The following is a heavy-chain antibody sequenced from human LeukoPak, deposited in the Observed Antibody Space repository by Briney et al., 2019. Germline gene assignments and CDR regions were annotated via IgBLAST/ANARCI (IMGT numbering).Heavy chain of an antibody. CDR2: INVDNGNT. CDR3: ARERGRYSSSWGWFDP. V-gene: IGHV1-3*01. J-gene: IGHJ5*02. D-gene: IGHD6-13*01. CDR1: GYTFTNYA. Sequence: ASVNVSCKASGYTFTNYAMHWVRQAPGQRLEWMGWINVDNGNTKYSQKFQGGVTITRDTSASTAYMELSSLRSEDTAVYYCARERGRYSSSWGWFDPWGQGTLVTVSS.